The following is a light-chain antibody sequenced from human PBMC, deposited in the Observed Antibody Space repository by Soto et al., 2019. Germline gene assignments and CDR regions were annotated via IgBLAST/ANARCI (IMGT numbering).Light chain of an antibody. CDR2: DAS. Sequence: EIVLTQSPATLSLSPGERATLSCRASQSVSSYLAWYQQKPGQAPRLLIYDASNRATGIPARFSGSGSGKDFTLTSSSLEHEEFAVYYGQQRSNWPWTFGQGTKVEIK. V-gene: IGKV3-11*01. CDR1: QSVSSY. J-gene: IGKJ1*01. CDR3: QQRSNWPWT.